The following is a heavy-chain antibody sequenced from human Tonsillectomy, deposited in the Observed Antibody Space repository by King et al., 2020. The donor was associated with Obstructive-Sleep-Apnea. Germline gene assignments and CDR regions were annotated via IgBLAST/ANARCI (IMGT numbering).Heavy chain of an antibody. CDR3: AGDVWYYDSSASVPYYFDY. J-gene: IGHJ4*02. Sequence: DVQLVESGGGLVKPGGSLRLSCAASGFTFSSYSMNWVRQAPGKGLEWGSSISSSSSYIYYADSVKGRFTISRDNAKNSLYLQMNSLRAEATAVYYCAGDVWYYDSSASVPYYFDYWGQGTLVTVSS. CDR1: GFTFSSYS. CDR2: ISSSSSYI. D-gene: IGHD3-22*01. V-gene: IGHV3-21*01.